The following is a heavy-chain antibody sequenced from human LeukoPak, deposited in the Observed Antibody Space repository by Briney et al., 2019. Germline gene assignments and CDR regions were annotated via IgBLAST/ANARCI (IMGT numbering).Heavy chain of an antibody. J-gene: IGHJ6*03. D-gene: IGHD3-16*01. CDR3: ARATYVWGSSLHYYYYMDV. V-gene: IGHV3-48*03. CDR2: ISSSGSTI. CDR1: GFTFSSYE. Sequence: GGSLRLSCAASGFTFSSYEMNWVRQAPGKGLEWVSYISSSGSTIYYADSVKGRFTISRDNAKNSLYLQMNSLRAEDTAVYYCARATYVWGSSLHYYYYMDVWGKGTTVTDSS.